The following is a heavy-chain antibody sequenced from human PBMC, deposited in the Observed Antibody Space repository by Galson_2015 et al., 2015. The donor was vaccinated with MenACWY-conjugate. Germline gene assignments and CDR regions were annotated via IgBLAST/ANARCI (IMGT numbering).Heavy chain of an antibody. Sequence: PALVKPTQPLTLTCTFSGFSLSTYELCIYWVRQPPGKALEWLARLDWSVNKYYTTSPKTRLTISKDTSTNQVVLTMTNVDPVDTATYYCARMYIVLDATDAFDIWGQGTMVTVSS. V-gene: IGHV2-70*18. J-gene: IGHJ3*02. CDR1: GFSLSTYELC. D-gene: IGHD3-22*01. CDR2: LDWSVNK. CDR3: ARMYIVLDATDAFDI.